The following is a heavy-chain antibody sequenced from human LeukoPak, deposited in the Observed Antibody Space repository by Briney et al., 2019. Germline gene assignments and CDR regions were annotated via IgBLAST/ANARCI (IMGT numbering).Heavy chain of an antibody. Sequence: GGSLRLSCAASGFTFGSYAMHWVRQAPGKGLEWVANIKQDGSEKYYDDSVKGRFTISRDDAKNSLYLQMNILRAEDTAVYYCARGNFISYWGQGTLVTVSS. CDR2: IKQDGSEK. CDR1: GFTFGSYA. CDR3: ARGNFISY. D-gene: IGHD2-21*01. V-gene: IGHV3-7*01. J-gene: IGHJ4*02.